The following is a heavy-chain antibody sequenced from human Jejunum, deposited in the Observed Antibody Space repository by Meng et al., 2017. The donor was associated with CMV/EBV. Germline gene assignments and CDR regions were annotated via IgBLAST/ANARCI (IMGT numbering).Heavy chain of an antibody. J-gene: IGHJ3*02. CDR3: ARAPRVVVLLTQGGAFDI. D-gene: IGHD3-22*01. V-gene: IGHV4-39*07. Sequence: ISPYSWGWIRQSPGQGLEWIGTIYYSGTTFYNSSLKSRATISVDTSKNQFSLGLTSVTAADTAVYYCARAPRVVVLLTQGGAFDIWSQGTLVTVSS. CDR2: IYYSGTT. CDR1: ISPYS.